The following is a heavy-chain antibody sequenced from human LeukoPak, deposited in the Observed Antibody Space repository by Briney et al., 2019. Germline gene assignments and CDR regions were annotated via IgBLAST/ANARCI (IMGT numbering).Heavy chain of an antibody. CDR2: IYTNWGT. J-gene: IGHJ5*02. Sequence: SETLCLTCTASGGSISSYYWSWIRQPAGKGLEWIGRIYTNWGTNYNLSLKSRVSMSVDTSKNQVSLKLTSVTAADTAVYYCARDPAVAGLYNWFDPWGQGTLVTVSS. D-gene: IGHD6-19*01. CDR3: ARDPAVAGLYNWFDP. V-gene: IGHV4-4*07. CDR1: GGSISSYY.